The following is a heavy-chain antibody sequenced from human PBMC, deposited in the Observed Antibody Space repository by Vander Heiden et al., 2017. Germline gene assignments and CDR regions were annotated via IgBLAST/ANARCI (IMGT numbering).Heavy chain of an antibody. D-gene: IGHD2-15*01. Sequence: QVQLVQSGAEVKKPGASVKVSCKASGYTFTRYDINWVRQATGQGLEWMGWMNPNSGNTGYAQKFQGRVTMTRNTSISTAYMELSSLRSEDTAVYYCARGHHPGWYYYYYYGMDVWGQGTTVTVSS. CDR2: MNPNSGNT. CDR3: ARGHHPGWYYYYYYGMDV. V-gene: IGHV1-8*01. CDR1: GYTFTRYD. J-gene: IGHJ6*02.